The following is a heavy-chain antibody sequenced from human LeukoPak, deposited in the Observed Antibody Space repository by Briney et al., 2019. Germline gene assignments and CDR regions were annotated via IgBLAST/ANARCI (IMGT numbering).Heavy chain of an antibody. V-gene: IGHV4-61*02. J-gene: IGHJ4*02. CDR1: GGSISSGSYY. Sequence: SETLSLTCTVSGGSISSGSYYWSWIRQPAGKGLEWIGRTYTSGSTNYNPSLKSRVTISVDTSKNQFSLKLSSVTAADTAVYYCARDPYSSSWYNSGTYWGQGTLVTVSS. D-gene: IGHD6-13*01. CDR2: TYTSGST. CDR3: ARDPYSSSWYNSGTY.